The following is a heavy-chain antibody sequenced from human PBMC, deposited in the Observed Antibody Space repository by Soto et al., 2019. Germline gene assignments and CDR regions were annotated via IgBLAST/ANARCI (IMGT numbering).Heavy chain of an antibody. V-gene: IGHV1-69*13. CDR2: IIPIFGTA. CDR3: ARGVAIASSYYYYGMDV. Sequence: SVKVSCKASGYTFTGYYMHWVRQAPGQGLEWMGGIIPIFGTANYAQKFQGRVTITADESTSTAYMELSSLRSEDTAVYYCARGVAIASSYYYYGMDVWGQGTTVTVSS. D-gene: IGHD2-21*01. J-gene: IGHJ6*02. CDR1: GYTFTGYY.